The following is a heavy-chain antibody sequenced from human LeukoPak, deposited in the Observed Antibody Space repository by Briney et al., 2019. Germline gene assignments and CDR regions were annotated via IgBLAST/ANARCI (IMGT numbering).Heavy chain of an antibody. V-gene: IGHV3-21*01. Sequence: GGSLRLSCAASGFTFSSYSMNWVRQAPGKGLEWVSSISSSSTYIYYADSLRGRFTISRDNAKNSLYLQMNSLRAEDTAVYYCARDTGAVAGTVFHYWGQGTLVTVSS. CDR1: GFTFSSYS. CDR2: ISSSSTYI. D-gene: IGHD6-19*01. J-gene: IGHJ4*02. CDR3: ARDTGAVAGTVFHY.